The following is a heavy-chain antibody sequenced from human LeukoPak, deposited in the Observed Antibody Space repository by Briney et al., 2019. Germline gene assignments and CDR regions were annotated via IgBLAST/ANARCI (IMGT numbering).Heavy chain of an antibody. CDR2: ISGSGGST. CDR3: AKGRRYYDNSGYNY. Sequence: AISGSGGSTYYADSVKGRFTISRDNSKNTLYLQMNSLRAEDTAVYYCAKGRRYYDNSGYNYWGQGTLVTVSS. V-gene: IGHV3-23*01. D-gene: IGHD3-22*01. J-gene: IGHJ4*02.